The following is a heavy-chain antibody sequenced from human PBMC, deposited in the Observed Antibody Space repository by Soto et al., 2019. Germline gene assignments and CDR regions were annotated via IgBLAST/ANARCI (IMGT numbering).Heavy chain of an antibody. CDR2: ISGYNGNT. J-gene: IGHJ6*02. V-gene: IGHV1-18*01. CDR3: ASSYGSRSPGLPVTYYYGMDV. D-gene: IGHD3-10*01. Sequence: ASVKVSCKASGYTFTSYGISWLRQAPGQGLEWMGWISGYNGNTNLAQKLQGRVTMTTDTPTSTAFMELRSLRSDDTAVYYCASSYGSRSPGLPVTYYYGMDVWGQGTTVTVSS. CDR1: GYTFTSYG.